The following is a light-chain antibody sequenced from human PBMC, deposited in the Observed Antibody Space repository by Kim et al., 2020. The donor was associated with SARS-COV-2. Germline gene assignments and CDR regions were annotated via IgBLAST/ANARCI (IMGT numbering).Light chain of an antibody. CDR2: DVT. V-gene: IGLV2-14*03. CDR3: SSYTGSKTWV. Sequence: GQSVNISCPGTSRDIGGYNEVSWYQHHPGTAPKLMIYDVTKWPSGVSKRFSGSKSGNTASLTISGLQAEDEADYYCSSYTGSKTWVFGGGTKLTVL. CDR1: SRDIGGYNE. J-gene: IGLJ3*02.